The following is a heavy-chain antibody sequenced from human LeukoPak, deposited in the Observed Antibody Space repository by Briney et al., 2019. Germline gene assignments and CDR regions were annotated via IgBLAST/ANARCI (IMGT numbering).Heavy chain of an antibody. CDR2: ISSRSSYI. D-gene: IGHD2-2*01. Sequence: GGSLRLSCAASGFTFSSYSMNWVRQAPGKGLEWVSSISSRSSYIYYADSVKGRFTISRDNAKNSLYLQMNSLRAEDTAVYYCARDLSYCSSTSCPRAFDIWGQGTMVTVSS. J-gene: IGHJ3*02. V-gene: IGHV3-21*01. CDR1: GFTFSSYS. CDR3: ARDLSYCSSTSCPRAFDI.